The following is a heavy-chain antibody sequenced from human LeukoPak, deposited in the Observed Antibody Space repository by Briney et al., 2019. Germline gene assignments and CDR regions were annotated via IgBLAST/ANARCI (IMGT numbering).Heavy chain of an antibody. CDR1: GGSISSGSYY. Sequence: SQTLSLTCTVSGGSISSGSYYWSWIRQPAGKGLEWIGRIYTSGSTNYNPSLKSRVTISVDTSKNQFSLKLSSVTAADTAVYYCARHRTSGYSSGWYRGFDYWGQGTLSPSPQ. D-gene: IGHD6-19*01. V-gene: IGHV4-61*02. J-gene: IGHJ4*02. CDR3: ARHRTSGYSSGWYRGFDY. CDR2: IYTSGST.